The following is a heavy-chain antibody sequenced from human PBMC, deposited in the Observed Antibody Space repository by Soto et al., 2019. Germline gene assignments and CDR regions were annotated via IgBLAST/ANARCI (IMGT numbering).Heavy chain of an antibody. CDR2: ISYDGSNK. CDR3: ARTSTSGYYLSYFDY. CDR1: GFTFSNYA. Sequence: QVQLVESGGGVVQPGRSLRLSRAASGFTFSNYAMHWVRQAPGKGLEWVAVISYDGSNKYYADSVKGRFTISRDNSKNTLHLEMNSLRAEDTAVYYCARTSTSGYYLSYFDYWGQGTLVTVSS. D-gene: IGHD3-22*01. J-gene: IGHJ4*02. V-gene: IGHV3-30-3*01.